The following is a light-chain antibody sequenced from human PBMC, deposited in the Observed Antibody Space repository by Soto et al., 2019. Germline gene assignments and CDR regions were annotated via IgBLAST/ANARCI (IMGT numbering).Light chain of an antibody. J-gene: IGKJ3*01. V-gene: IGKV4-1*01. Sequence: DIVMTQSPDSLAVSLGERATIDCKSSQSVFHTATTKNYLAWYQQKPGQPPKLLIYGASSREYGVPGRFSGSGSGTDFTLTISSLQAEDVAVYYCQQYYSTPFTFGPGTKLDIK. CDR3: QQYYSTPFT. CDR1: QSVFHTATTKNY. CDR2: GAS.